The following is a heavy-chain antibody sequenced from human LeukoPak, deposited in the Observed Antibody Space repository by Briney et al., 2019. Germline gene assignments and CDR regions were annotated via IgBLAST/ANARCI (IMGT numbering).Heavy chain of an antibody. CDR3: ARDPFGSGSIIDY. D-gene: IGHD3-10*01. CDR1: GYSFTGFY. J-gene: IGHJ4*02. Sequence: GASVKVSCKASGYSFTGFYIHWVRQAPGQGLEWMGWINPNTGGTYFAQKFQDRVTMTRDTSISTAYMELSRLRSDDTAVYYCARDPFGSGSIIDYWGQGTLVTVSS. CDR2: INPNTGGT. V-gene: IGHV1-2*02.